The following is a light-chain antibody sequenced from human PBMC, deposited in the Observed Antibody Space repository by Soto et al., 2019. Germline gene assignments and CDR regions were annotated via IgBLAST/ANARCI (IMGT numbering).Light chain of an antibody. CDR3: QQFGDSPPAFT. CDR1: RSVSSRY. Sequence: ESMLTQSPGTLSLSPGDRATLSCRASRSVSSRYITWYQQKPGQAPRLLIYGASIRATGIPDRFSGSGFGTDFTLTISRLEAEDFAVYYCQQFGDSPPAFTFGQGTKLEI. CDR2: GAS. V-gene: IGKV3-20*01. J-gene: IGKJ2*01.